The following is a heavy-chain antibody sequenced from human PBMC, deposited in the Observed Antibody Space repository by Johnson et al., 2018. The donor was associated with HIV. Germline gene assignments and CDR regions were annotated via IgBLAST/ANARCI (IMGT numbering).Heavy chain of an antibody. D-gene: IGHD5-12*01. CDR1: GFTFSNYG. J-gene: IGHJ3*02. V-gene: IGHV3-30*02. CDR2: IRYDGSIQ. Sequence: QVQLVESGGGVVQPGRSLRLSCAASGFTFSNYGMHWVRQAPGKGLEWVAFIRYDGSIQYYADSVQGRFTISRDNSKNTLYLQMHSLRLEDTAVYYCAKVRWLRLDNEAFDSWGQGTMVTVSS. CDR3: AKVRWLRLDNEAFDS.